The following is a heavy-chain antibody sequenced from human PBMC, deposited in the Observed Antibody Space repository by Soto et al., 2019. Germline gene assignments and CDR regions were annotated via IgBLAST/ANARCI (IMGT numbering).Heavy chain of an antibody. Sequence: SETLSLTCTVSGDSISSGGNFWSWIRQHPGKGLEWLGYIYYTGSTYHNPSLTSRLSISVDTSKNQFSLKLSSVTPADTAVYFCARATRVTTSGSTAYYFDFWGQGTLVTVPQ. CDR1: GDSISSGGNF. V-gene: IGHV4-31*03. D-gene: IGHD4-17*01. CDR2: IYYTGST. CDR3: ARATRVTTSGSTAYYFDF. J-gene: IGHJ4*02.